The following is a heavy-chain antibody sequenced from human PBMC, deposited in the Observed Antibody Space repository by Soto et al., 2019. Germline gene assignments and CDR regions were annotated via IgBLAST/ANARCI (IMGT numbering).Heavy chain of an antibody. V-gene: IGHV3-21*01. D-gene: IGHD3-10*01. CDR3: AGDMVRGTPGFDY. Sequence: EVQLVESGGGLVKPGGSLRLSCAASGFTFSSYSMNWVRQAPGKGLEWVSSISSSSSYIYYADSVKGRFTISRDNAKNSLYLQMNRVRAEDTAVDYCAGDMVRGTPGFDYWGQGTLVTVSS. CDR2: ISSSSSYI. J-gene: IGHJ4*02. CDR1: GFTFSSYS.